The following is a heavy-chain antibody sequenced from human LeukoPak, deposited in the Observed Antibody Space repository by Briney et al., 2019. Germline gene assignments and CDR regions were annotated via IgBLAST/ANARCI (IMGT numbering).Heavy chain of an antibody. V-gene: IGHV4-31*03. D-gene: IGHD3-3*02. CDR2: IYYSGST. CDR3: ARAFRTSFDP. CDR1: GGSISSGGYY. J-gene: IGHJ5*02. Sequence: SETLSLTCTVSGGSISSGGYYWSWIRQHPGTGLEWIGYIYYSGSTYYNPSLKSRVTISVDTSKNQFSLKLSSVTAADTAVYYCARAFRTSFDPWGQGTLVTVSS.